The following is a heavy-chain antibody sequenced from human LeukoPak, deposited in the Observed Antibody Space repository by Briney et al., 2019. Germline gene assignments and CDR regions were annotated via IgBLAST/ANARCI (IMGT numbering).Heavy chain of an antibody. CDR2: IIPTFGTA. D-gene: IGHD4-17*01. Sequence: ASVKVSCKASGGTFSSYAISWVRQAPGQGLEWMGRIIPTFGTANYAQKFQGRVTITTDESTSTAYMELSSLRSEDTAVYYCARDYPLPPPYGDYFPIAFQHWGQGTLVTVSS. V-gene: IGHV1-69*05. CDR1: GGTFSSYA. J-gene: IGHJ1*01. CDR3: ARDYPLPPPYGDYFPIAFQH.